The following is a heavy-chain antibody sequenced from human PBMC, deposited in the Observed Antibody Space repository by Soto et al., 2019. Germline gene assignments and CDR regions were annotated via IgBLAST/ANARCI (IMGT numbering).Heavy chain of an antibody. CDR2: INHSGST. CDR1: GGSFSGYY. D-gene: IGHD2-2*01. J-gene: IGHJ6*02. CDR3: ASYQLHHYYYYYGMDV. Sequence: KPSETLSLTCAVYGGSFSGYYWCWIRQPPGKGLEWIGEINHSGSTNYNPSLKSRVTISVDTSKNQFSLKLSSVTAADTAVYYCASYQLHHYYYYYGMDVWGQGTTVTVSS. V-gene: IGHV4-34*01.